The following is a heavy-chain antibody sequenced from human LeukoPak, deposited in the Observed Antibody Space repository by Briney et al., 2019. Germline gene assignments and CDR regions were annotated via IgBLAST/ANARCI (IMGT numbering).Heavy chain of an antibody. CDR2: ISWDGGST. J-gene: IGHJ6*04. CDR3: AKFTGGAVAAGYHYGMDV. V-gene: IGHV3-43D*04. Sequence: GGSLRLSCAASGFTFDDYAMHWVRQAPGKGLEWVSFISWDGGSTYYADSVKGRFTISRDNSKNSLYLQMNSARAEDTDSYYCAKFTGGAVAAGYHYGMDVWGKGTTVTVSS. CDR1: GFTFDDYA. D-gene: IGHD6-25*01.